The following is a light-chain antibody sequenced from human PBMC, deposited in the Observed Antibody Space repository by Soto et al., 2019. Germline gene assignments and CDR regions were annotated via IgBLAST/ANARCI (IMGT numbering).Light chain of an antibody. Sequence: IQLTQSPSSLSASVGDRVTISCRASQDIGNYLAWYQQKPGEAPKLLIYDASTLQSGVPLRFGGSGSGTDFTLTISSLQPEDVATYYCQQLNKYPVTFGQGTRLEIK. CDR3: QQLNKYPVT. CDR1: QDIGNY. J-gene: IGKJ5*01. CDR2: DAS. V-gene: IGKV1-9*01.